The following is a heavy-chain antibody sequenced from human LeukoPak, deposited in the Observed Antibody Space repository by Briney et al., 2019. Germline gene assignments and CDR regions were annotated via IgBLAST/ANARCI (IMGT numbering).Heavy chain of an antibody. CDR2: ISSSGSTV. V-gene: IGHV3-48*01. D-gene: IGHD3/OR15-3a*01. CDR3: ARALDSALDV. Sequence: GGYLRLSCVGSGFSFSSYNRNWFRKAPGKGLGWVSYISSSGSTVYYADSVRGRFTISRDNARNSLYLQMAGLTAEDTAVYYCARALDSALDVWGNGTTVTVSS. CDR1: GFSFSSYN. J-gene: IGHJ6*04.